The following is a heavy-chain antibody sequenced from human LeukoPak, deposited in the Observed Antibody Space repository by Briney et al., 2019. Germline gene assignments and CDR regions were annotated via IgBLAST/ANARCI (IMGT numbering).Heavy chain of an antibody. CDR2: INHSGST. CDR3: ATRDY. CDR1: GESFSVYY. V-gene: IGHV4-34*01. J-gene: IGHJ4*01. Sequence: SETLSLTCAVYGESFSVYYWSWIRQPPGKGLEWIAEINHSGSTNYNPSLKSRVTISVDTSKNQFSLKLNSVTAADTAVYYCATRDYWGQGMMVTVSS.